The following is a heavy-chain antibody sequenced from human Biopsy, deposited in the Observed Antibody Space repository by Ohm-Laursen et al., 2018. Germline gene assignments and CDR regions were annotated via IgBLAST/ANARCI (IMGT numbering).Heavy chain of an antibody. Sequence: GASVKVSCNAPGGTFSNYGVSWVRQAPGQGLEWLGGNIPILGTGNYAQKFQDRVTVAADTSTSTATMELRSLRSDDTAVYYCATKLTGYFHHWGQGTLVIVSS. CDR1: GGTFSNYG. CDR3: ATKLTGYFHH. D-gene: IGHD3-9*01. CDR2: NIPILGTG. V-gene: IGHV1-69*06. J-gene: IGHJ1*01.